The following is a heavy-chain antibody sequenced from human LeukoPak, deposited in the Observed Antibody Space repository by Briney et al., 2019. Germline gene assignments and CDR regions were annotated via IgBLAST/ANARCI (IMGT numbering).Heavy chain of an antibody. CDR1: GGSISSSSYY. CDR2: IYYSGST. J-gene: IGHJ6*03. D-gene: IGHD3-10*01. Sequence: PSETLFLTCTVSGGSISSSSYYWGWIHQPPGKGLEWIGSIYYSGSTNYNPSLKSRVTISVDTSKNQFSLRLTSVTAADTAVYYCARRFGRKFGERFYYYHYMDIWGKGTTVTVSS. CDR3: ARRFGRKFGERFYYYHYMDI. V-gene: IGHV4-39*07.